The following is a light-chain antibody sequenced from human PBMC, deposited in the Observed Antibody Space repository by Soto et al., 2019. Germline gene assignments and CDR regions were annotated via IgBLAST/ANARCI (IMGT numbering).Light chain of an antibody. CDR1: QSINSY. Sequence: DIQMTQSPSSLSASVGDRVTISCRASQSINSYLNWYQQTPGNAPKLLIYAASSLQSGVPSRFTGSGSGTDFTLTISSLQPEDFATYYCQQSYSTPLTFGGGTKVDIK. J-gene: IGKJ4*01. V-gene: IGKV1-39*01. CDR2: AAS. CDR3: QQSYSTPLT.